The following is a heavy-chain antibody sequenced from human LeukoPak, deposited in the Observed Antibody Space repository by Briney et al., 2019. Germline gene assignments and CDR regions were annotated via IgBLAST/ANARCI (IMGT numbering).Heavy chain of an antibody. D-gene: IGHD3-10*01. J-gene: IGHJ4*02. CDR3: AKDDAWLRFGE. CDR2: ISTSGSII. CDR1: GFTFSDYE. V-gene: IGHV3-48*03. Sequence: GGSLRLSCAASGFTFSDYEMNWVRQAPGKGLEWVSHISTSGSIIHYADSVKGRFTISRDNSKNTLYLEVISLTAEDTAVYYCAKDDAWLRFGEWSQGTLVTVSS.